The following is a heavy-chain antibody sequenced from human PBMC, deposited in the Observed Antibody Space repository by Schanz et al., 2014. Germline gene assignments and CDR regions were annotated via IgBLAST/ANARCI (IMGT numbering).Heavy chain of an antibody. Sequence: VQLLESGGGVVQPGRSLRLSCTGSRFTISRNPIHWVRQAPGKGLEWVAVMSYDGSNKYYADSVKGRFTISRDNAKNSLFLQMNSLRAEDTAIYFCAKDAAYYDSVIFPDHWGQGTLVTVSS. V-gene: IGHV3-30-3*01. J-gene: IGHJ4*02. CDR2: MSYDGSNK. CDR1: RFTISRNP. CDR3: AKDAAYYDSVIFPDH. D-gene: IGHD3-22*01.